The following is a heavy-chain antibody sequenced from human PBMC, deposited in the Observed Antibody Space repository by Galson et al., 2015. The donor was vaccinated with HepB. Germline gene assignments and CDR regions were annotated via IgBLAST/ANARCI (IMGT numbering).Heavy chain of an antibody. V-gene: IGHV3-74*01. J-gene: IGHJ3*02. D-gene: IGHD3-22*01. Sequence: SLRLSCAASGFTFSSSWMHWARQDPGKGLVWVSGINSDGSNKYYADSVKGRFTISRDNSKNTLYLQMNSLRAEDTAVYYCANLISSGANAFDIWGQGTMVTVSS. CDR1: GFTFSSSW. CDR2: INSDGSNK. CDR3: ANLISSGANAFDI.